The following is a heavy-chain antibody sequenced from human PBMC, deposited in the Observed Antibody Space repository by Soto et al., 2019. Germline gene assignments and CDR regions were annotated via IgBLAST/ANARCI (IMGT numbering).Heavy chain of an antibody. CDR2: VHHSWGS. V-gene: IGHV4-59*08. Sequence: QVQLQESGPGLVKPSETLSLSCTVSGGSISSYYWSWFRQSPGKRMEWIGYVHHSWGSSYNPSLRGRVPISQATSKGQFPLKVTSLPATAPAGYYCARQGFGPQHGLVDFWGQGTTVTFSS. J-gene: IGHJ6*02. CDR1: GGSISSYY. D-gene: IGHD3-10*01. CDR3: ARQGFGPQHGLVDF.